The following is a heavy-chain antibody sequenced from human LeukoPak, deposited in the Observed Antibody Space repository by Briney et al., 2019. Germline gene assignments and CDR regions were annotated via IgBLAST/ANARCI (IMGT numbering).Heavy chain of an antibody. CDR3: AREGYYDSSGYYYENGAFDI. D-gene: IGHD3-22*01. Sequence: SETLSLTCTVSGGSISSGGYYWSWIRQHPGKGLEWIGYISYSGSTYYNPSLKSRVTISVDTSKNQFSLKLSSVTAADTAVYYCAREGYYDSSGYYYENGAFDIWGQGTMVTVSS. CDR2: ISYSGST. V-gene: IGHV4-31*03. J-gene: IGHJ3*02. CDR1: GGSISSGGYY.